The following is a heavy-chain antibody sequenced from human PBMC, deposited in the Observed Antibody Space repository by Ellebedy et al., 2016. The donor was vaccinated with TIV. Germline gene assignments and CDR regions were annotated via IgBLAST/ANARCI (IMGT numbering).Heavy chain of an antibody. J-gene: IGHJ4*02. D-gene: IGHD6-19*01. Sequence: GESLKISCSASGFTFSNYAMHWVRQAPGKGLEWVSTISHTGSRTYYADSVEGRFIISRDNSKKTLYLQMNSLRAEDTAVYYCAKPVTGTGGVDYWGQGTLATVSS. CDR3: AKPVTGTGGVDY. CDR2: ISHTGSRT. V-gene: IGHV3-23*01. CDR1: GFTFSNYA.